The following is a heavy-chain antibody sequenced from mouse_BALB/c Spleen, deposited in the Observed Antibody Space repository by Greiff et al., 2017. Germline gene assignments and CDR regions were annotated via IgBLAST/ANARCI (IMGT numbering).Heavy chain of an antibody. CDR3: ARARYHAMDN. Sequence: EVKLVESGGGLVKSGGSLKLPCAASGFTFSSYAMSWVRQSPEKWLEWVAEISSGGSYTYYPDTVTVRFIISRDNAKNTLYLEMSSLRSEDTAMYYCARARYHAMDNWGRGTSVTVTS. CDR2: ISSGGSYT. D-gene: IGHD3-3*01. CDR1: GFTFSSYA. V-gene: IGHV5-9-4*01. J-gene: IGHJ4*01.